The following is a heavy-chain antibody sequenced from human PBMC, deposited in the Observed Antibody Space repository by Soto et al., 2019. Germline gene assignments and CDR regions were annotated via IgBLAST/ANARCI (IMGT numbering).Heavy chain of an antibody. CDR3: AFLDTSLDFDF. CDR1: GYRFTNYW. J-gene: IGHJ4*02. V-gene: IGHV5-10-1*01. Sequence: GESLKNYCKGSGYRFTNYWISWVRQMPGKGLEWMGRIDPSNSYTHYSPSFHGHVTISADNSISTAYLQWSNLRASDTAIYYCAFLDTSLDFDFWGQGTLVTVSS. D-gene: IGHD3-3*02. CDR2: IDPSNSYT.